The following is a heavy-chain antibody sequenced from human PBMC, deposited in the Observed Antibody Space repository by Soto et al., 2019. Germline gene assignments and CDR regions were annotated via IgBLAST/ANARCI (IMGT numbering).Heavy chain of an antibody. D-gene: IGHD3-22*01. J-gene: IGHJ4*02. V-gene: IGHV1-3*01. CDR1: GYTFTTYA. Sequence: ASVKVSCKASGYTFTTYAMHWVRQAPGQRLEWMGWINVGNGNTKYSQNFQGRVTITRDTSASTALMELSSLRSEDTAVYYCAYDSSGYLDYWGQGTLVTVSS. CDR3: AYDSSGYLDY. CDR2: INVGNGNT.